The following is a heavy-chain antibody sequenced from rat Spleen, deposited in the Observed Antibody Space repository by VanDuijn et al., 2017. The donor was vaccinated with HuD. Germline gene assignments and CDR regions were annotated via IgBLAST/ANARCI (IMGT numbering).Heavy chain of an antibody. J-gene: IGHJ2*01. CDR1: GFAFNNYW. CDR2: IINTGGTT. Sequence: EVQLVESGGGLVQPGRSLTLSCVASGFAFNNYWMTWIRQVPGKGLDWVASIINTGGTTYYPDSVKGRFTIPRDSTKSTLYLQMNSMRPEDAATYYCRRAPYGNFDDWGEGVEVTVAS. CDR3: RRAPYGNFDD. V-gene: IGHV5-31*01. D-gene: IGHD1-3*01.